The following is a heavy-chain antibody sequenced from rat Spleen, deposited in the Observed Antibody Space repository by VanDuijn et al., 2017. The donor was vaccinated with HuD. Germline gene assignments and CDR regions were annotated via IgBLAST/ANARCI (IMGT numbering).Heavy chain of an antibody. CDR2: ISYGDSSGHSST. CDR3: ARRHYGYTDYFDY. J-gene: IGHJ2*01. D-gene: IGHD1-9*01. Sequence: EVQMVESSGGLVQPGRSLKLSCAASGFTFSDYGMAWVRQAPTKGLEWVATISYGDSSGHSSTYYRDSVKGRFTISRDNAKSTLSLQMDSLRSDDTATCYCARRHYGYTDYFDYWGQGVMVTVSS. V-gene: IGHV5-29*01. CDR1: GFTFSDYG.